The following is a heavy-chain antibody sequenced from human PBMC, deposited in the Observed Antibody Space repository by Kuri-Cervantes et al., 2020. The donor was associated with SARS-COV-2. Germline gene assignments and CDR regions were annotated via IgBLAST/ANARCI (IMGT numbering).Heavy chain of an antibody. V-gene: IGHV1-24*01. J-gene: IGHJ2*01. CDR2: FDPEDGET. Sequence: ASVKVSCKVSGYTLTELSMHWVRQAPGKGLEWMGGFDPEDGETIYAQKFQGRVTMTEDTSTDTAHMELSSLRSEDTAVYYCARSSGYYRRWYFDLWGRGTLVTVSS. D-gene: IGHD3-22*01. CDR1: GYTLTELS. CDR3: ARSSGYYRRWYFDL.